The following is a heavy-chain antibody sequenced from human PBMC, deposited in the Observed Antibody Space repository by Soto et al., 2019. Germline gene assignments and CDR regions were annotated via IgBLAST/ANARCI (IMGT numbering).Heavy chain of an antibody. Sequence: ASVKVSCKTSGYSFTGNSIHWVRQAPGQGLEWMGLINPNTGGTYCAQKFQGRVTLTTDTSIRTAYMELSSLRSDDTAIYYCARDRSGSYDDWGQGTLVTVSS. D-gene: IGHD1-26*01. CDR3: ARDRSGSYDD. V-gene: IGHV1-2*02. J-gene: IGHJ4*02. CDR1: GYSFTGNS. CDR2: INPNTGGT.